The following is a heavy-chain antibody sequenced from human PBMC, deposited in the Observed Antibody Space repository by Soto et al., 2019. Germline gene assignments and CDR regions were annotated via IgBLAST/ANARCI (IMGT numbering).Heavy chain of an antibody. CDR2: INHSGST. D-gene: IGHD6-6*01. Sequence: PFETLSLTCAVYGGSFSGYYWSWIRQPPGKGLEWIGEINHSGSTNYNPSLKSRVTISVDTSKNQFSLKLSSVTAADTAVYYCARGSGVSTIAARLSYFDYWGQGTLVTVSS. CDR3: ARGSGVSTIAARLSYFDY. J-gene: IGHJ4*02. CDR1: GGSFSGYY. V-gene: IGHV4-34*01.